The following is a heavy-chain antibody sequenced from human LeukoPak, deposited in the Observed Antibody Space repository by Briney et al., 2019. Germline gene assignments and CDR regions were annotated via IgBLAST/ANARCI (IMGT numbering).Heavy chain of an antibody. V-gene: IGHV3-11*01. Sequence: GGSLSLSCAASGFTFSDYYVSWIRQPPGKGLEWVSYISGSGTTIYYADSVEGRFTISRDNAKNSVYLQMNSLRGEDTAVYFCARDGSRGAFDIWGQGTMVSVSS. CDR2: ISGSGTTI. D-gene: IGHD6-25*01. CDR1: GFTFSDYY. J-gene: IGHJ3*02. CDR3: ARDGSRGAFDI.